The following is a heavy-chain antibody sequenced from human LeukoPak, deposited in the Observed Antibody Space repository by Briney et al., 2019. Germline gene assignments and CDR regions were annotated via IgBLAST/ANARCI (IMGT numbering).Heavy chain of an antibody. CDR1: GFTFSSYS. CDR3: VKSRRVGANQRGLFDY. V-gene: IGHV3-21*04. D-gene: IGHD1-26*01. J-gene: IGHJ4*02. Sequence: GGSLRLSCAASGFTFSSYSMNWVRQAPGKGLEWVSSISSSSSYIYYADSVKGRFTISRDNAKNSLYLQMNSLRADDTAVYYCVKSRRVGANQRGLFDYWGQGTLVTVSP. CDR2: ISSSSSYI.